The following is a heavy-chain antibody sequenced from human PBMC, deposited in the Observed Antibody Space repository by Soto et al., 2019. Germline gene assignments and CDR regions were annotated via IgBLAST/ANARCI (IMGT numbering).Heavy chain of an antibody. Sequence: SETLSLTCTVSGGSISSGGYYWSWIRQHPGKGLEWIGYIYYSGSTYYNPSLKSRVTISVDTSKNQFSLKLTSVTAADTAVYYCARDPHSGIAVTGSHDWGRGTLVTVSS. CDR2: IYYSGST. D-gene: IGHD6-19*01. J-gene: IGHJ4*02. CDR1: GGSISSGGYY. V-gene: IGHV4-31*03. CDR3: ARDPHSGIAVTGSHD.